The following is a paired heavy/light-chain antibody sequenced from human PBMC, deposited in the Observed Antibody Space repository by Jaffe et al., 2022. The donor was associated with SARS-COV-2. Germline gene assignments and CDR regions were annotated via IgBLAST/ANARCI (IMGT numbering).Heavy chain of an antibody. CDR2: VFHSGST. Sequence: QVQLQESGPGLVKPSETLSLTCIVSGVSINSYYWSWIRQPPGKGLEWIGYVFHSGSTESNPSLRGRVTISMDTSGNHFSLKLTSVTAADTAVYYCASSYDSSGYYQAFDVWGQGTMVTVSS. CDR3: ASSYDSSGYYQAFDV. J-gene: IGHJ3*01. D-gene: IGHD3-22*01. V-gene: IGHV4-59*01. CDR1: GVSINSYY.
Light chain of an antibody. CDR1: QSVLYNSNNKDC. CDR3: QQYYSTPYT. J-gene: IGKJ2*01. Sequence: DIVMTQSPESLAVSLGERATINCKSSQSVLYNSNNKDCLTWYQQKPGQPPKLLIYWASTRESGVPDRFSGSGSGTDFTLTISSLQAEDVAIYYCQQYYSTPYTFGQGTKLEIK. V-gene: IGKV4-1*01. CDR2: WAS.